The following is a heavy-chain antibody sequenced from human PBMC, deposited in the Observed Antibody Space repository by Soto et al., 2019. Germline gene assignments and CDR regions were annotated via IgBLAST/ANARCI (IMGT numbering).Heavy chain of an antibody. Sequence: PGGSLRLSCAASGFTFSSYGMHWVRQAPGKGLEWVAVISYDGSNKYYADSVKGRFTISRDNSKNTLYLQMNSLRAEDTAVYYCAKWDHGMDVWGQGPTVTVSS. CDR2: ISYDGSNK. D-gene: IGHD1-26*01. V-gene: IGHV3-30*18. J-gene: IGHJ6*02. CDR3: AKWDHGMDV. CDR1: GFTFSSYG.